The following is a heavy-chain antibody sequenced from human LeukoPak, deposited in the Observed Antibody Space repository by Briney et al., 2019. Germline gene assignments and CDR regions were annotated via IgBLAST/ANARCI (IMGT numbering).Heavy chain of an antibody. V-gene: IGHV4-59*01. CDR1: GGSISSYY. Sequence: SETLSLTCTVSGGSISSYYWSWIRQPPGKGLEWIGYIYYSGSTNYNPSLKSRVTISVDTSKNQFSLKLSSVTAADTAEYYCARYPVPMVYASARDAFDIWGQGTMVTVSS. CDR2: IYYSGST. CDR3: ARYPVPMVYASARDAFDI. J-gene: IGHJ3*02. D-gene: IGHD2-8*01.